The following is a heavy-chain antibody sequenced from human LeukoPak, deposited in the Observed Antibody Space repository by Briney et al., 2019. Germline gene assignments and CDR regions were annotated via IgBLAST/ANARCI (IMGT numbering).Heavy chain of an antibody. V-gene: IGHV4-61*02. Sequence: TSQTLSLTCTVSGGSISSGSYYWSWIRQPAGKGLEWIGRIYTSGSTYYNPSLKSRVTISVDTSKNQFSLKLSSVTAADTAVYYCARDILGYYDSSGGAFDIWGQGTMVTVSS. CDR1: GGSISSGSYY. CDR2: IYTSGST. J-gene: IGHJ3*02. CDR3: ARDILGYYDSSGGAFDI. D-gene: IGHD3-22*01.